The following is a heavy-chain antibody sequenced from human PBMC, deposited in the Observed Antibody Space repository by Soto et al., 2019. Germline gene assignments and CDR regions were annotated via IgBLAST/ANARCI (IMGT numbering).Heavy chain of an antibody. CDR2: ISHTGTT. CDR1: GFPISSPYS. D-gene: IGHD4-17*01. Sequence: PSETLSLTCLVSGFPISSPYSWGWIRQPPGKGLEWIGSISHTGTTSYSPSLTSRVSISVDTSKNQVSLKLTSVTAADTAVYFCARVTMVIRDSDHFGVDVWGHGTKVTVSS. CDR3: ARVTMVIRDSDHFGVDV. J-gene: IGHJ6*02. V-gene: IGHV4-38-2*02.